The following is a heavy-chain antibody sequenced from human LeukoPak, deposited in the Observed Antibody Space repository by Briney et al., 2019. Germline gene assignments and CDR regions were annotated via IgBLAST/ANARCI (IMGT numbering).Heavy chain of an antibody. J-gene: IGHJ4*02. CDR1: GYTFTGYY. Sequence: ASVKVSCKASGYTFTGYYMHWVRQAPGQGLEWMGWINPNSGGTNYAQKFQGRVTMTRDTSISTAYMELSRLRSDDTAVYYCARPFGHDSSGYYWYYFDYWGQGTLVTVSS. CDR2: INPNSGGT. V-gene: IGHV1-2*02. CDR3: ARPFGHDSSGYYWYYFDY. D-gene: IGHD3-22*01.